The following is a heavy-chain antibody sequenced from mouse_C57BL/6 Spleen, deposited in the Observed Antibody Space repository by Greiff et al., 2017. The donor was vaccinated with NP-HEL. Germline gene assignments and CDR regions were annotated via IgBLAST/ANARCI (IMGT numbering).Heavy chain of an antibody. D-gene: IGHD3-3*01. CDR1: GFTFSSYG. V-gene: IGHV5-6*01. CDR3: ARHRGTGFDV. CDR2: ISSGGSYT. J-gene: IGHJ1*03. Sequence: EVHLVESGGDLVKPGGSLKLSCAASGFTFSSYGMSWVRQTPDKRLEWVATISSGGSYTYYPDSVKGRFTISRDNAKNTLYLQMSSLKSEDTAMYYCARHRGTGFDVWGTGTTVTVSS.